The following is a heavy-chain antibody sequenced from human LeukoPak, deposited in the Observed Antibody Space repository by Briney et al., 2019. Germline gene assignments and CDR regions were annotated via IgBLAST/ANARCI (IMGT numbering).Heavy chain of an antibody. D-gene: IGHD3-22*01. Sequence: PGGSLRLSCAASGFTFSSYTMNWVRQAPGKGLEYVSSISSSSSHIYYADSVKGRFIISRDISKNTLYLQMNSLRAEDSALYYCARGGRGSAAVVAPRSFDIWGQGTMVTVSS. J-gene: IGHJ3*02. CDR1: GFTFSSYT. CDR2: ISSSSSHI. V-gene: IGHV3-21*04. CDR3: ARGGRGSAAVVAPRSFDI.